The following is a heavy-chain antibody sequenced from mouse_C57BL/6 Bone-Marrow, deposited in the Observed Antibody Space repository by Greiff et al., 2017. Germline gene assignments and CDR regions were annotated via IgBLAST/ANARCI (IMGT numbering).Heavy chain of an antibody. V-gene: IGHV1-50*01. J-gene: IGHJ2*01. Sequence: VQLVESGAELVKPGASVKLSCKASGYTFTSYWMQWVKQRPGQGLEWIGEIDPSDSYTNYNQKFKGKATLTVDTSSSTAYMQLSSLTSEDSAVYYCARVGGPDYWGQGTTLTVSS. CDR3: ARVGGPDY. CDR2: IDPSDSYT. CDR1: GYTFTSYW. D-gene: IGHD1-1*02.